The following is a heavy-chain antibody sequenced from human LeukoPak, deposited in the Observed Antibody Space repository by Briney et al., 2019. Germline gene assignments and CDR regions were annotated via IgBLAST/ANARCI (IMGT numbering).Heavy chain of an antibody. CDR1: GLTFSDYY. CDR2: ISSSGSTI. D-gene: IGHD5-18*01. CDR3: ASRGGRYSYGYLDN. J-gene: IGHJ4*02. V-gene: IGHV3-11*01. Sequence: GGSLRLSCAASGLTFSDYYMSWIRQAPGKGLEWVSYISSSGSTIYYADSVKGRFTISRDNAKNSLYLQMNSLRAEDTAVYYCASRGGRYSYGYLDNWGQGTLVTVSS.